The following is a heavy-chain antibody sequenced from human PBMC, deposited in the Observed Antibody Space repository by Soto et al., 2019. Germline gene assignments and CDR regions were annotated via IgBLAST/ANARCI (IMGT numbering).Heavy chain of an antibody. D-gene: IGHD5-12*01. CDR1: GGSFRGYY. CDR2: INHSGST. CDR3: ARSLGIYRRYYGMDV. Sequence: SETLSLTCAVYGGSFRGYYWSWIRQPPGKGLEWIGEINHSGSTNYNPSLKSRVTISVDTSKNQFSLKLSSVTAADTAVYYCARSLGIYRRYYGMDVWGQGTTVTVSS. V-gene: IGHV4-34*01. J-gene: IGHJ6*02.